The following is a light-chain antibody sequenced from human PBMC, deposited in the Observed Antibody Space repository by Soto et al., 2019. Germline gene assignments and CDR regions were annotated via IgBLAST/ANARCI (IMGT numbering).Light chain of an antibody. Sequence: QSVLTQPPSVSAAPGHQVTIFCSGSSSNIGAHYVSCYQQLPGTAPKHLIYENNNRPSWIPDRFSGSKSGTSATLGITGLQTGDEAAYYCGTWDNSLNGGVFGAGTKLTVL. CDR1: SSNIGAHY. CDR2: ENN. J-gene: IGLJ3*02. V-gene: IGLV1-51*02. CDR3: GTWDNSLNGGV.